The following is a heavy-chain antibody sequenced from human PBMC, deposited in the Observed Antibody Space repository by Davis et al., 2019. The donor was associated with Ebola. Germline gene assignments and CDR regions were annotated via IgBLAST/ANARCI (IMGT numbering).Heavy chain of an antibody. J-gene: IGHJ4*02. CDR2: ISWDGRST. CDR3: TAYDSTFRNY. V-gene: IGHV3-43D*03. CDR1: GFNFEDHA. D-gene: IGHD3-22*01. Sequence: GESLKISCAASGFNFEDHAMHWVRQAPGKGLEWVSLISWDGRSTAYADSVRGRFSISRDNSKKVLYLQMNGLRAEDTALYYCTAYDSTFRNYWGQGTLVTVSS.